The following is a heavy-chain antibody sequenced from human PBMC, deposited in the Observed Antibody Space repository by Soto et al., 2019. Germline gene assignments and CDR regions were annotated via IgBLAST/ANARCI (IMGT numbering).Heavy chain of an antibody. V-gene: IGHV3-66*04. D-gene: IGHD3-10*01. CDR1: GFTVSSNH. CDR2: IYSGGST. CDR3: ARRHYYGSD. Sequence: EVKLVESGGGLVQPGWSLRLSCAVSGFTVSSNHMTWVRQAPGKGLECVSIIYSGGSTDYADSVKARFIISRDNSKNTLYLQMNSLRVEDTAVYYCARRHYYGSDWGQGTLVTVSS. J-gene: IGHJ4*02.